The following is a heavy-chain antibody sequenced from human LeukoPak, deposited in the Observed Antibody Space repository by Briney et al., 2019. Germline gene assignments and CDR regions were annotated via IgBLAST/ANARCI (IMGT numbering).Heavy chain of an antibody. Sequence: SETLSLTCTVSGGSISSCYWSWIRQPPGKGLEWIGYIYYSGSTNYNPSLKCRVTISVDTSKNQFSLKLSSVTAADTAVYYCAREPESDYGGNGDAFDIWGQGTMVTVSS. D-gene: IGHD4-23*01. V-gene: IGHV4-59*01. CDR1: GGSISSCY. CDR2: IYYSGST. J-gene: IGHJ3*02. CDR3: AREPESDYGGNGDAFDI.